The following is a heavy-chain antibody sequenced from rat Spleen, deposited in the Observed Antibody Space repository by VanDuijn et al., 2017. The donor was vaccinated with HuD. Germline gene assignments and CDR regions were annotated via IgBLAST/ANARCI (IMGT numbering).Heavy chain of an antibody. CDR3: ARPDYSRFDY. D-gene: IGHD1-2*01. CDR2: ITNSGSST. Sequence: EVQLVESGGGLVQPGRSLKLSCVASGFTFKNYWMTWVRQAPGKGLEWIASITNSGSSTYYPDSVKGRFTISRDNAKSTLYLQMNSLKSEDTATYYCARPDYSRFDYWGQGVMVTVSS. J-gene: IGHJ2*01. V-gene: IGHV5-31*01. CDR1: GFTFKNYW.